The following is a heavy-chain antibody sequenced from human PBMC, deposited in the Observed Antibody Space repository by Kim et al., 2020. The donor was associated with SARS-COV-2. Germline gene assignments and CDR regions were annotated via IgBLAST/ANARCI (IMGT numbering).Heavy chain of an antibody. Sequence: GGSLRLSCAASGFTFSSYAMHWVRQAPGKGLEWVAVISYDGSNKYYADSVKGRFTISRDNSKNTLYLQMNSLRAEDTAVYYCARQSGYSSGWSDFDYWGQGALVTVSS. V-gene: IGHV3-30*04. D-gene: IGHD6-19*01. J-gene: IGHJ4*02. CDR2: ISYDGSNK. CDR1: GFTFSSYA. CDR3: ARQSGYSSGWSDFDY.